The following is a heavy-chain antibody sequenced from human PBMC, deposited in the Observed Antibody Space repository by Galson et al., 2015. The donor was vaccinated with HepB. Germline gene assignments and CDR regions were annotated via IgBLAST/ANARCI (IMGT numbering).Heavy chain of an antibody. Sequence: SVKVSCKASGYTFTGYYTHWVRQAPGQGLEWMGWINPNSGGTNYAQKFQGRVTMTRDTSISTAYMELSRLRSDDTAVFYCARPLWFGELYAFDIWGQGTMVTVSS. J-gene: IGHJ3*02. CDR3: ARPLWFGELYAFDI. CDR1: GYTFTGYY. V-gene: IGHV1-2*02. D-gene: IGHD3-10*01. CDR2: INPNSGGT.